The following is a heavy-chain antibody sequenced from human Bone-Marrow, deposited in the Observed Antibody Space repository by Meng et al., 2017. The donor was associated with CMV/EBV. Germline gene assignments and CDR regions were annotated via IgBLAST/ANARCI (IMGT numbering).Heavy chain of an antibody. CDR1: GGSFSSYY. V-gene: IGHV4-59*01. CDR3: ARGHPAFSGVDV. Sequence: SETLSLTCAVYGGSFSSYYWSWIRQPPGKGLEWIGYIYYSGSTNYNPSLKSRVTISVDTSKNQLSLKVRSVTAADTAVYYCARGHPAFSGVDVWGQGTTVTVSS. J-gene: IGHJ6*02. CDR2: IYYSGST. D-gene: IGHD2/OR15-2a*01.